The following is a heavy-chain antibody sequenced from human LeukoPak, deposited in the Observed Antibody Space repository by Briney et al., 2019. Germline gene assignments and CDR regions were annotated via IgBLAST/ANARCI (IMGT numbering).Heavy chain of an antibody. CDR2: IYYSGST. Sequence: SETLSLTCTVSGGSISSYYWSWVRQPPGKGLEWIGYIYYSGSTNYNPSLKSRLTISIDTSKNHFSLKLSSVTAADTAVYYCARQLGYGMDVWGQGTTVTVSS. CDR3: ARQLGYGMDV. V-gene: IGHV4-59*08. CDR1: GGSISSYY. J-gene: IGHJ6*02.